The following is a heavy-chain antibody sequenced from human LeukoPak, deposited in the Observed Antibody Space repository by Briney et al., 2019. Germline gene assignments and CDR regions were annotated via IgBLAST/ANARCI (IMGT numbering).Heavy chain of an antibody. CDR3: ARGGLTGTAAYYMDV. J-gene: IGHJ6*03. V-gene: IGHV4-34*01. Sequence: PSETLSLTCAVYGESFSGYYWSWIRQPPGKGLEWIGDITHTGSTNYNPSPKSRVAISVDTTKNQLALKLSSVTAADTAVYYCARGGLTGTAAYYMDVWGKGTTVTVS. D-gene: IGHD1-20*01. CDR1: GESFSGYY. CDR2: ITHTGST.